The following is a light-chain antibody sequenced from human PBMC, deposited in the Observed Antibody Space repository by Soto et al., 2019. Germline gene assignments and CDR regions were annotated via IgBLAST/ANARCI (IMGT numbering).Light chain of an antibody. Sequence: IHVSLFPSTLAASIGDRVSITCRASQTISSWLAWYQQKPGKAPKLLIYKASTLKSGVPSRFSGGGSGTEFTLTISSLQPDDFATYYCQHYNSYSEAFGQGTKVDI. CDR1: QTISSW. J-gene: IGKJ1*01. CDR3: QHYNSYSEA. V-gene: IGKV1-5*03. CDR2: KAS.